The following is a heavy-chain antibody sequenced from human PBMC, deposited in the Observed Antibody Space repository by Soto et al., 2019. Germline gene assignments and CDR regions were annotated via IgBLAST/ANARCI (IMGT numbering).Heavy chain of an antibody. V-gene: IGHV4-34*01. D-gene: IGHD2-15*01. Sequence: PSETLSLTCAVYGGSFSGYYWSWIRQPPGKGLEWIEEINNSGSTNYNPSLKSRVTISVDTSKNQFSLKLSSVTAADTAVYYCARARLAVVAATPGEFDPWGQGTLGTVSS. CDR2: INNSGST. CDR1: GGSFSGYY. CDR3: ARARLAVVAATPGEFDP. J-gene: IGHJ5*02.